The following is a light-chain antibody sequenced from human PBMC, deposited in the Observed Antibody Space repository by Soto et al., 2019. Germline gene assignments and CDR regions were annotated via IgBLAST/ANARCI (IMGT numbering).Light chain of an antibody. Sequence: QSALTQPRSVSGSPGQSVTISCTGTSSDVGGYNYVSWYQQYPGKAPKFMIYDVTKRPSGVPDRFSGSKSGNTASLTISGLRAEDEADYYCQSYDSSLVFGGGTKLTVL. CDR1: SSDVGGYNY. CDR3: QSYDSSLV. V-gene: IGLV2-11*01. CDR2: DVT. J-gene: IGLJ2*01.